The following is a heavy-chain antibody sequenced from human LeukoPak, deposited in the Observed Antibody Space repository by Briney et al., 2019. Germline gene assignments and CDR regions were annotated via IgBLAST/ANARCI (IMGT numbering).Heavy chain of an antibody. CDR3: ARATYYYDSSGYYMYYFDN. J-gene: IGHJ4*02. V-gene: IGHV4-39*07. D-gene: IGHD3-22*01. Sequence: SETLSLTCTVSGGSISSSSYYWGWIRQPPGKGLEWIGSIYYSGSTNYNPSLKSRVTISVDTSKNQFSLKLSSVTAADTAVYYCARATYYYDSSGYYMYYFDNWDQGTLVTVSS. CDR1: GGSISSSSYY. CDR2: IYYSGST.